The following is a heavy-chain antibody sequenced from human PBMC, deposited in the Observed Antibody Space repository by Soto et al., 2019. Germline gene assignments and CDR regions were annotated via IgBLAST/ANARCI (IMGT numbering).Heavy chain of an antibody. CDR2: VNWSGGNS. CDR3: ARAVSGHAHYFDS. Sequence: EVQLVQSGGSVVRPGGSLRLSCTASGFTFDDYGMAWFRQFPGKGLEWVSGVNWSGGNSGYADSVKGRFTISRDNDKKPLYLPMNSLRAGDTAFYYCARAVSGHAHYFDSWGQGTLVTVST. V-gene: IGHV3-20*04. J-gene: IGHJ4*02. CDR1: GFTFDDYG. D-gene: IGHD5-12*01.